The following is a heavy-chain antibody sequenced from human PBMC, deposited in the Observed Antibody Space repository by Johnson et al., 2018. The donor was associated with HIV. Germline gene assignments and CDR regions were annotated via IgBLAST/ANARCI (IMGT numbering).Heavy chain of an antibody. CDR1: GFTFSSYD. D-gene: IGHD5-18*01. CDR3: ARDPRGEAMALDAFDI. CDR2: IGTAGDT. V-gene: IGHV3-13*01. Sequence: MLLVESGGGLVQPGGSLRLSCAASGFTFSSYDMHWVRQATGKGLEWVSAIGTAGDTYYPGSVKGRFTISRDNSKRTLYLQMNSLRAEDTAVYYCARDPRGEAMALDAFDIWGQGTMVTVSS. J-gene: IGHJ3*02.